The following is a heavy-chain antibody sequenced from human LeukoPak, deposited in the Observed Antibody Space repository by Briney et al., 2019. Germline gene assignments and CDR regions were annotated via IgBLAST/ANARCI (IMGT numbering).Heavy chain of an antibody. Sequence: GGSLRLSCAASGFTFSSYAMSWVRQAPGKGLEWVSAISGSGGSIYYADSVKGRFTISRDNSKNTLYLQMNSLRAEDTAVYYCAKDLYNTMVRGVIIAYWGQGTLVTVSS. V-gene: IGHV3-23*01. CDR1: GFTFSSYA. J-gene: IGHJ4*02. CDR3: AKDLYNTMVRGVIIAY. CDR2: ISGSGGSI. D-gene: IGHD3-10*01.